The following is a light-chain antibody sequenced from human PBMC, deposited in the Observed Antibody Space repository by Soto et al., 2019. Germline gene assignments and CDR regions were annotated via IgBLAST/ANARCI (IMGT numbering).Light chain of an antibody. V-gene: IGLV2-14*01. CDR2: EVT. J-gene: IGLJ1*01. CDR1: TSVFGFYNY. CDR3: SSYTISTDYV. Sequence: QSVLTQPASVSGSPGQSITISCTGTTSVFGFYNYVSWYQHHPGKAPKLLIYEVTNRHSGVSNRFSGSKSGNTASLTISGLQTEDEANYYCSSYTISTDYVFGTGTKGTVL.